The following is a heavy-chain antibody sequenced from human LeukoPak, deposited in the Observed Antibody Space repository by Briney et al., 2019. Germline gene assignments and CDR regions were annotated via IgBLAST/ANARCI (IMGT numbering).Heavy chain of an antibody. CDR3: AELGVTMIGGV. CDR2: ISSSGSTI. Sequence: GGSLRLSCAASGFTFSSYETNWVRQAPGKGLEWVSYISSSGSTIYDADPVKGRFTISRDNAKNSLYLQMNSLRAEDTAVYYCAELGVTMIGGVWGKGTTVTISS. CDR1: GFTFSSYE. D-gene: IGHD3-10*02. V-gene: IGHV3-48*03. J-gene: IGHJ6*04.